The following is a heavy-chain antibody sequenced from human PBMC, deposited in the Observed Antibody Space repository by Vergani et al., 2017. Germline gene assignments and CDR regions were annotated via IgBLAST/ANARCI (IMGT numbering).Heavy chain of an antibody. CDR2: INHSGST. D-gene: IGHD2-2*02. V-gene: IGHV4-34*01. J-gene: IGHJ6*04. Sequence: QVQLQQWGAGLLKPSETLSLTCAVYGGSFSGYYWSWIRQPPGKGREWIGEINHSGSTNDNPSLKSRVTISVDTSKNQFSLKLSSVTAADTAVYYCAVYCSSTSCYRTIPEGVWGKGTTVTVSS. CDR1: GGSFSGYY. CDR3: AVYCSSTSCYRTIPEGV.